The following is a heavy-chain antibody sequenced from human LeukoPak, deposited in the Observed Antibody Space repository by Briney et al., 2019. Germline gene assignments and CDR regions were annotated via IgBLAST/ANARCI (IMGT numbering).Heavy chain of an antibody. CDR3: ATDQSIDY. CDR2: IISILGIA. J-gene: IGHJ4*02. Sequence: SVKISCKASGGTFSSYTISWVRQGPGQGLEWMGRIISILGIANYAQKFQGRVTITADKYTSTAYMELSSLRSEDTAVYYCATDQSIDYWGQGTLVTVSS. V-gene: IGHV1-69*02. CDR1: GGTFSSYT.